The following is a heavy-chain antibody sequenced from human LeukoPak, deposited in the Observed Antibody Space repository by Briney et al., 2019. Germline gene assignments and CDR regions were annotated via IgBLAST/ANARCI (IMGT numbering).Heavy chain of an antibody. CDR1: GGSISSGGYS. V-gene: IGHV4-30-2*01. CDR2: IYHSGST. J-gene: IGHJ4*02. Sequence: SQTLSLTCAVSGGSISSGGYSWSWIRQPPGKGPEWIGYIYHSGSTYYNPSLKSRVTISVDRSKNQFSLKLSSVTAADTAVYYCARTHYDILTHWGQGTLVTVSS. D-gene: IGHD3-9*01. CDR3: ARTHYDILTH.